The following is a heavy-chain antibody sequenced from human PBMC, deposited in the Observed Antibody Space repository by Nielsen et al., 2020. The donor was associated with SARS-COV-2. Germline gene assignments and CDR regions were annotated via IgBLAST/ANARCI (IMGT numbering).Heavy chain of an antibody. J-gene: IGHJ6*02. Sequence: GESLKISCAASGFTFSSYGMHWVRQAPGKGLEWVAVISYDGSNKYYADSVKGRFTISRDNSKNTLYLQMNSLRAEDTAVYYCAREGQYGSGSGGMDVWGQGTTVTVSS. CDR1: GFTFSSYG. V-gene: IGHV3-30*03. D-gene: IGHD3-10*01. CDR2: ISYDGSNK. CDR3: AREGQYGSGSGGMDV.